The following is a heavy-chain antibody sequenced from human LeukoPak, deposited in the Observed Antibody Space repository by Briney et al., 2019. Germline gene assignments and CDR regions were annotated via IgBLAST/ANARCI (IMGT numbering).Heavy chain of an antibody. D-gene: IGHD3-10*01. J-gene: IGHJ4*02. CDR3: ARSGSGSYDKRYYFDY. CDR1: GFTFSTYG. Sequence: GGSLRLSCGASGFTFSTYGMHWLRQAPGTGLEWVAFIHYDGRNKYYADYVKGRSTISRDNSKNTLYLQMNSLRAEDTAVYYCARSGSGSYDKRYYFDYWGQGTLATVSS. CDR2: IHYDGRNK. V-gene: IGHV3-30*02.